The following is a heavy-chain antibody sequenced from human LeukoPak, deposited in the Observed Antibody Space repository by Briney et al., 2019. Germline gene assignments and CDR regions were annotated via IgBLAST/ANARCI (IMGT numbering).Heavy chain of an antibody. V-gene: IGHV3-23*01. CDR1: GFTFNNYG. Sequence: GGSLRLSCAASGFTFNNYGMSWVRQAPGKGLEWVSAISGSGGSTYYADSVKGRFTISRDNSKNTLYLQMSSLRAEDTAVYYCARLVGATFYYYYYGMDVWGQGTTVTVSS. D-gene: IGHD1-26*01. CDR3: ARLVGATFYYYYYGMDV. CDR2: ISGSGGST. J-gene: IGHJ6*02.